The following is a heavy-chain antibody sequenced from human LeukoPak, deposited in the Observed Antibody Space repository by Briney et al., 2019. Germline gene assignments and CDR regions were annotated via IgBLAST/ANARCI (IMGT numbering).Heavy chain of an antibody. D-gene: IGHD2-8*01. J-gene: IGHJ4*02. Sequence: SGGSLRLSCAASGFTFSTYAMHWVRQAPGKGLEYVSAISDDGSGTYYANPVKGRFTISRDNSRNTLYLQMGSLRFEDMAVYFCARRYCTSSGCSAFDSWGQGTLVTVSS. CDR1: GFTFSTYA. CDR2: ISDDGSGT. V-gene: IGHV3-64*01. CDR3: ARRYCTSSGCSAFDS.